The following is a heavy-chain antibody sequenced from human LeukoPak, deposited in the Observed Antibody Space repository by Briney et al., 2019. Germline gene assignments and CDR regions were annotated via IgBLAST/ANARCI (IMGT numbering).Heavy chain of an antibody. CDR3: ARFSSRGVVVPAATPDYYYYYMDV. J-gene: IGHJ6*03. D-gene: IGHD2-2*01. CDR1: GGSISSGCYY. Sequence: SETLSLPCTVSGGSISSGCYYWGWIRQPAGKGLEWIGRIYTSGSTHYKPSLKSRVTISVDTYKNQFSLKLSSVTAADTAVYYCARFSSRGVVVPAATPDYYYYYMDVWGKGTTVTVSS. CDR2: IYTSGST. V-gene: IGHV4-61*02.